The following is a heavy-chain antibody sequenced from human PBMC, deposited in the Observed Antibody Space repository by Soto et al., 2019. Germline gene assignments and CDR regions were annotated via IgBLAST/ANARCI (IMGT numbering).Heavy chain of an antibody. D-gene: IGHD3-10*01. Sequence: GSLRLSCEASGFIFSAYFMTWVRQAPGKGLEWVSGISGPGSDTDYADSVKGWFTISRDNSKNTLFLQRSSLRVEETAVYYCAREDGGGPFDYWSQGTLVTVSS. CDR3: AREDGGGPFDY. CDR1: GFIFSAYF. V-gene: IGHV3-23*01. J-gene: IGHJ4*02. CDR2: ISGPGSDT.